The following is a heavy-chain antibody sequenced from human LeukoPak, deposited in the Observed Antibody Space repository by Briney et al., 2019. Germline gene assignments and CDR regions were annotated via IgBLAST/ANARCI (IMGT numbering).Heavy chain of an antibody. CDR3: ARVFLLRTFDS. CDR2: IYHSGST. J-gene: IGHJ4*02. Sequence: SETLSLTCTVSGGSISSGGYYWSWLRQPPGKGLEWIGYIYHSGSTYYNPSLKSRVTISVDTSKNQFSLKLSSVTAADTAVYYCARVFLLRTFDSWGQGTLVTVSS. V-gene: IGHV4-30-2*01. CDR1: GGSISSGGYY. D-gene: IGHD2/OR15-2a*01.